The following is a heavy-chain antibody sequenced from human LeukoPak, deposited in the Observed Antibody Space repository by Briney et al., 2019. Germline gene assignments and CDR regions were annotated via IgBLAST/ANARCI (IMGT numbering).Heavy chain of an antibody. CDR3: ARDERHGSSWYGHPSFDY. D-gene: IGHD6-13*01. Sequence: GASVKVSCKASGYTFTSYGISWVRQAPGQGLEWMGWISAYNGKTKYEEKVQGRVTMTTDTSTSTAYMELRSLRSDDTAVYYCARDERHGSSWYGHPSFDYWGQGTLVTVSS. V-gene: IGHV1-18*01. CDR2: ISAYNGKT. CDR1: GYTFTSYG. J-gene: IGHJ4*02.